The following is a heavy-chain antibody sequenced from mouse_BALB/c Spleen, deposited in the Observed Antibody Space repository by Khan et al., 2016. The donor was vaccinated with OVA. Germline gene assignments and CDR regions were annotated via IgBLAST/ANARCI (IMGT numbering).Heavy chain of an antibody. Sequence: VELVESGPGLVAPSQSLSITCTVSGLSLTDYGVSWIRQPPGKGLEWLGVIWAGGSKEYNSGKKSSLSISKEDTKSRIFLKMNSLQTDDTARYYCGRERRLGGFAYWGQGTLVTVSA. V-gene: IGHV2-6-5*01. CDR2: IWAGGSK. CDR1: GLSLTDYG. J-gene: IGHJ3*01. CDR3: GRERRLGGFAY. D-gene: IGHD3-2*01.